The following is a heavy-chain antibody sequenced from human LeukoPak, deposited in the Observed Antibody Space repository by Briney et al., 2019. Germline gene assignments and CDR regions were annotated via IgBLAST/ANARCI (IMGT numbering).Heavy chain of an antibody. CDR2: ISAYNGNT. V-gene: IGHV1-18*01. CDR3: ARDNDSSGYYRSDAFDI. D-gene: IGHD3-22*01. CDR1: GYTFISYG. J-gene: IGHJ3*02. Sequence: ASVKVSCKASGYTFISYGISWVRQAPGQGLEWMGWISAYNGNTNYAQKLQGRVTMTTDTSTSTAYMELRSLRSDDTAVYYCARDNDSSGYYRSDAFDIWGQGTMVTVSS.